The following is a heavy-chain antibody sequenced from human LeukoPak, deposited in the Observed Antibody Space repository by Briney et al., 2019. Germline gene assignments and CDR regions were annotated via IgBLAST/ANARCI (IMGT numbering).Heavy chain of an antibody. V-gene: IGHV3-30-3*01. CDR3: ARDGDIVVVPAANVGEPSGAFDI. J-gene: IGHJ3*02. D-gene: IGHD2-2*01. Sequence: GGSLRLSCAASGFTFSSYAMHWVRQAPGKGLEWVAVISYDGSNKYYADSVKGRFTISRDNSKNTLYLQMNSLRAEDTAVYYCARDGDIVVVPAANVGEPSGAFDIWGQGTMVTVSS. CDR1: GFTFSSYA. CDR2: ISYDGSNK.